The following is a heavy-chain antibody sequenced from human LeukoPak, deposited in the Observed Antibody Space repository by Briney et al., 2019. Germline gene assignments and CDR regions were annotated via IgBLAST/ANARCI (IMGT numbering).Heavy chain of an antibody. J-gene: IGHJ4*02. CDR2: IFHTGST. CDR1: GDSISSGNY. D-gene: IGHD7-27*01. Sequence: SETLSLTCTVSGDSISSGNYWGWIRQPPGKGLEWIGSIFHTGSTYYNLSLKSRVTISVDTSKNQFSLKLSSVTAADAAVYYCAELGDYEDYWGQGTLVTVSS. CDR3: AELGDYEDY. V-gene: IGHV4-38-2*02.